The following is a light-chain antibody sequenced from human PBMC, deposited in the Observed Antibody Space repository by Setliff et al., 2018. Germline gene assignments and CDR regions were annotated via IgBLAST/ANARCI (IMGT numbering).Light chain of an antibody. CDR3: CSYTGFSYV. J-gene: IGLJ1*01. CDR1: SSDVGGYNY. CDR2: DVS. V-gene: IGLV2-8*01. Sequence: QSVLAQPPSASGSPGQSVTISCTGTSSDVGGYNYVSWYQQHPGKAPKLMIYDVSKRPSGVPDRFSGSKSGNTASLTISGLQAVDEADYYCCSYTGFSYVFGSGTKVTVL.